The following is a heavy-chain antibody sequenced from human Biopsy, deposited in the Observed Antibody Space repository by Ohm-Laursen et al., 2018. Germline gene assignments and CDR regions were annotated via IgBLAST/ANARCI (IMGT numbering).Heavy chain of an antibody. J-gene: IGHJ4*02. CDR3: AAYYYDSSGYFYAFHY. CDR1: GGSINSYY. Sequence: TLSLTCTASGGSINSYYWSWMRQPLGKGLEWIGYVSYSGNTKYNPSLKSRVIISADTSKNQFSLKLSSVTAADTAMYYCAAYYYDSSGYFYAFHYWGQGTLVTVSS. CDR2: VSYSGNT. V-gene: IGHV4-59*08. D-gene: IGHD3-22*01.